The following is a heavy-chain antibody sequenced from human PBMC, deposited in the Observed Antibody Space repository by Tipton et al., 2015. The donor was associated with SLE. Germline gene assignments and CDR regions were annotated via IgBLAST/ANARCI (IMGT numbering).Heavy chain of an antibody. Sequence: QLVQSGGGLVQPGGSLRLSCAASGFTFSSYAMSWVRQAPGKGLEWVSAISGSGGSTYYADSVKGRFTISRDNSKNTLYLQMNILRAEDTAVYYCAKVCYYGSGIWAGMDLWGQGTLVTVSS. CDR3: AKVCYYGSGIWAGMDL. CDR2: ISGSGGST. V-gene: IGHV3-23*04. D-gene: IGHD3-10*01. J-gene: IGHJ6*02. CDR1: GFTFSSYA.